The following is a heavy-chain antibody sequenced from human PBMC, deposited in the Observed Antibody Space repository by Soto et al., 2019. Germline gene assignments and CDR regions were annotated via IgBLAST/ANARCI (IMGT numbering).Heavy chain of an antibody. CDR1: GGSISSYY. V-gene: IGHV4-59*01. CDR2: IYYSGST. J-gene: IGHJ6*03. Sequence: PSETLSLTCTVSGGSISSYYWSWIRQPPGKGLEWIGYIYYSGSTNYNPSLKSRVTISVDTSKNQFSLKLSSVTAADTAVYYCARVYPAHYYGSGSYKYYYYYYMDVWGKGTTVTVSS. CDR3: ARVYPAHYYGSGSYKYYYYYYMDV. D-gene: IGHD3-10*01.